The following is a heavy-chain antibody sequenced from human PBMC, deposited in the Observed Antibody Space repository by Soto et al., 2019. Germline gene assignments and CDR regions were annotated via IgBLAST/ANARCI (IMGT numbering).Heavy chain of an antibody. Sequence: EVQLVQSGVEVKKPGESLKISCKGSGYSFTNYWIGWVRQMPGKGLEWMGMIYPDDSDTKYSPSFQGQVTFSADKSIHTAYLQWSSLKASDTDIYYCARLEWLSLAAWFDPWGQGTLVTVSS. CDR1: GYSFTNYW. CDR2: IYPDDSDT. D-gene: IGHD3-3*01. CDR3: ARLEWLSLAAWFDP. V-gene: IGHV5-51*01. J-gene: IGHJ5*02.